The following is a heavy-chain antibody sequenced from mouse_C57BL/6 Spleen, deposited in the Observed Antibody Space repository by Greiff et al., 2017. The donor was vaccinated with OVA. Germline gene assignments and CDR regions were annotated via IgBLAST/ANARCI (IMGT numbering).Heavy chain of an antibody. J-gene: IGHJ2*01. CDR1: GYTFTSYW. Sequence: QVQLQQSGAELVKPGASVKLSCKASGYTFTSYWMHWVKQRPGQGLEWIGMIHPNSGSTNYNEKFKSKATLTVDKSSSTAYMQLSSLTSEDSAVYYCARGIGSLYYFDYWGQGTTLTVSS. CDR2: IHPNSGST. D-gene: IGHD2-14*01. CDR3: ARGIGSLYYFDY. V-gene: IGHV1-64*01.